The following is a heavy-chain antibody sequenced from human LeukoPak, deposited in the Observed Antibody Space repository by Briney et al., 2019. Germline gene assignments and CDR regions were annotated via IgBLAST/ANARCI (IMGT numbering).Heavy chain of an antibody. Sequence: GGSLRLSCAASGFSFSNYGINWVRQAPGKGLEWVSYISSSSSTINYADSVRGRFTISRDNAKNSLYLQMNSLRTEDTAVYYCAKDIVVVPAAIGYYYYYGMDVWGQGTTVTVSS. CDR2: ISSSSSTI. J-gene: IGHJ6*02. D-gene: IGHD2-2*01. CDR3: AKDIVVVPAAIGYYYYYGMDV. CDR1: GFSFSNYG. V-gene: IGHV3-48*01.